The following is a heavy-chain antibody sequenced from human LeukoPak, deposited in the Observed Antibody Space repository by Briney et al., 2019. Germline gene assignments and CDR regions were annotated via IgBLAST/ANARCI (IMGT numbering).Heavy chain of an antibody. CDR3: ARDGSSLAPFDY. CDR1: GFTFSSYA. Sequence: GGSLRLSCAASGFTFSSYAMHWVRQAPGKGLEYVSAISSNGGSTYYANSVKGRFTISRDNSKNTLYLQMGSLRAEDMAVYYCARDGSSLAPFDYWGQGTLVTVSS. CDR2: ISSNGGST. D-gene: IGHD6-13*01. J-gene: IGHJ4*02. V-gene: IGHV3-64*01.